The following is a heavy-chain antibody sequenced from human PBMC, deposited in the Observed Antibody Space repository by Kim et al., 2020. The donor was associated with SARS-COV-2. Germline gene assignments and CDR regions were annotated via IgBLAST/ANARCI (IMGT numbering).Heavy chain of an antibody. J-gene: IGHJ4*02. CDR2: ISYDGSNK. CDR1: GFTFSSYG. D-gene: IGHD3-10*01. Sequence: LSLTCAASGFTFSSYGMHWVRQAPGKGLEWVAVISYDGSNKYYADSVKGRFTISRDNSKNTLYLQMNSLRAEDTAVYYCARSYGSGSHIGYYFDYWGQGTLVTVSS. V-gene: IGHV3-33*05. CDR3: ARSYGSGSHIGYYFDY.